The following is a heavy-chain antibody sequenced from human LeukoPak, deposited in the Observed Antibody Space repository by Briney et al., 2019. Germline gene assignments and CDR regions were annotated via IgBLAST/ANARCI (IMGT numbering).Heavy chain of an antibody. CDR3: ARAAWYYDSSGYYFSGPVDY. CDR2: IYYSGST. Sequence: PSETLSLTCTVSGGSINSYYWSWIRQPPGKGLEWIAYIYYSGSTSYNPSLKSRVTISVDTSKNQFSLKLNSVTAADTAMYYCARAAWYYDSSGYYFSGPVDYWGQGTLVTVSS. D-gene: IGHD3-22*01. J-gene: IGHJ4*02. V-gene: IGHV4-59*01. CDR1: GGSINSYY.